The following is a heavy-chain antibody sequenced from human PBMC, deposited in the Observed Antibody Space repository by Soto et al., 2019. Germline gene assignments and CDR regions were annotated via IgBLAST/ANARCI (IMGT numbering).Heavy chain of an antibody. CDR3: AKADLAYGAGRIL. Sequence: SLRLSCAASGFTFSSYGMHWVRQAPGKGLEWVAVISYDGSNKYYADSVKGRFTISRDNSKNTLYLQMNSLRAEDTAVYYCAKADLAYGAGRILWGQGTLVTVSS. V-gene: IGHV3-30*18. CDR2: ISYDGSNK. D-gene: IGHD4-17*01. CDR1: GFTFSSYG. J-gene: IGHJ4*02.